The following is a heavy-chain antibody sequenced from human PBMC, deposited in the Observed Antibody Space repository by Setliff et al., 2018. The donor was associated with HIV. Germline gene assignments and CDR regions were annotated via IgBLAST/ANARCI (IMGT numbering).Heavy chain of an antibody. J-gene: IGHJ4*02. Sequence: PSETLSLTCAVYGGSFSGYYWSWIRQPPGKGLEWIGEINHSGSTNYNPSLKSRVTISVDTSKNQFSLKLSSVTAADTAVYYCARHGVDDTSANYFRFGVHDHWGQGTLVTVSS. V-gene: IGHV4-34*01. CDR2: INHSGST. CDR3: ARHGVDDTSANYFRFGVHDH. CDR1: GGSFSGYY. D-gene: IGHD3-22*01.